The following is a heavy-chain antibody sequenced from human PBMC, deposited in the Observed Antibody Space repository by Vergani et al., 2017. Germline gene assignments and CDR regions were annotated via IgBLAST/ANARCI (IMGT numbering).Heavy chain of an antibody. J-gene: IGHJ4*02. CDR2: ISYDGSNK. Sequence: QVSLVESGGGVVQPGRSLTLTCSASGFGFKNFAMHWVRQAPGKGLEWVAVISYDGSNKYYADSVKGRFTISRDNSKNTLYLQMNSLRAEDTAVYYCARLAGYCSSTNCYTGIVDYWSQGTLVTVSS. CDR3: ARLAGYCSSTNCYTGIVDY. CDR1: GFGFKNFA. V-gene: IGHV3-30-3*01. D-gene: IGHD2-2*02.